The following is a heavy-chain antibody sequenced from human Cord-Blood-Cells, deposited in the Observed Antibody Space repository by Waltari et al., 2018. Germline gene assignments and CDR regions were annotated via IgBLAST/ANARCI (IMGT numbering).Heavy chain of an antibody. CDR3: AAGYYDFWSGYYDAFDI. Sequence: QLQLQESGPGLVKPSETLSLTCTVSGGSISSSSYYWGWIRQTPGKGLGWIGSIYYSGSTYYNPSLKSRVTISVDTSKNQFSLKLSSVTAADTAVYYCAAGYYDFWSGYYDAFDIWGQGTMVTVSS. D-gene: IGHD3-3*01. V-gene: IGHV4-39*01. CDR1: GGSISSSSYY. J-gene: IGHJ3*02. CDR2: IYYSGST.